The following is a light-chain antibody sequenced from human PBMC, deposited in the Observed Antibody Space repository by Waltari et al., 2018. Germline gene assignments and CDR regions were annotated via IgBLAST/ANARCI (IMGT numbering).Light chain of an antibody. CDR2: AAS. Sequence: DIQMTQSPSSLSASAGDRVTITCRASQSISSYLNWYQQKPGKAPKLLIYAASSLQSGVPSRFSGSGSGTDFTLTISSLQPEDFATYYCQQSYGTPRTFGQGTRLDIK. V-gene: IGKV1-39*01. CDR3: QQSYGTPRT. CDR1: QSISSY. J-gene: IGKJ5*01.